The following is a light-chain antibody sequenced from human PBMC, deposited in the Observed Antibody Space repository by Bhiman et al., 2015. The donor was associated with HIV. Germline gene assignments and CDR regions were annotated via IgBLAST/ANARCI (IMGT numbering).Light chain of an antibody. V-gene: IGLV3-1*01. Sequence: SYELTQPPSVSVSPGQTASITCSGDKLGDRYAGWFQLKPGQSPVLVIYQDNKRPSGIPERFSGSNSGSTATLTISGTQALDEADYYCQAWDSGTAVFGTGTKVTVL. CDR1: KLGDRY. CDR3: QAWDSGTAV. J-gene: IGLJ1*01. CDR2: QDN.